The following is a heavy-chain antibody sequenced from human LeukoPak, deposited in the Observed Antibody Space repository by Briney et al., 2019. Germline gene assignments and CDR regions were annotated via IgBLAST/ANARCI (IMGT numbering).Heavy chain of an antibody. V-gene: IGHV4-38-2*01. J-gene: IGHJ4*02. Sequence: GSLRLSCAASGFTFSDYYMSWIRQAPGKGLEWIGSIYYSGSTYYNPSLKSRVTISVDTSKNQFSLKLSSVTAADTAVYYCARGRMVRGVIGYFDYWGQGTLVTVSS. CDR3: ARGRMVRGVIGYFDY. CDR2: IYYSGST. CDR1: GFTFSDYY. D-gene: IGHD3-10*01.